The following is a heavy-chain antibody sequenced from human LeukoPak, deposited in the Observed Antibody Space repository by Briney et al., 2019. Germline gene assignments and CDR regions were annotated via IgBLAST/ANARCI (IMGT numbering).Heavy chain of an antibody. J-gene: IGHJ1*01. CDR1: GGTFSSYA. CDR3: ATARWEYQLLLEYFQH. CDR2: FDPEDGET. Sequence: GASVKVSCKASGGTFSSYAISWVRQAPGQGLEWMGGFDPEDGETIYAQKFQGRVTMTEDTSTDTAYMELSSLRSEDTAVYYCATARWEYQLLLEYFQHWGQGTLVTVSS. V-gene: IGHV1-24*01. D-gene: IGHD2-2*01.